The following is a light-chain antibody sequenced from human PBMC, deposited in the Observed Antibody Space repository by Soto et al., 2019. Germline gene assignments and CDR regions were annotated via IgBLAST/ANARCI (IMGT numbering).Light chain of an antibody. CDR2: DAS. CDR3: QQYNTWPS. CDR1: ENINRN. J-gene: IGKJ1*01. V-gene: IGKV3-15*01. Sequence: EILLTQSPPTLSVSPGEGATLSCRASENINRNLAWYQQKPGQAPRLLIYDASTRATGIPARYSGSGSVTEFTLTISRLQSDDFEVSYCQQYNTWPSFGHGTKVEIK.